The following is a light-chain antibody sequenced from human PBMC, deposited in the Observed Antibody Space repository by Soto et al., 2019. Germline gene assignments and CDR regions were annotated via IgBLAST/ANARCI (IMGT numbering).Light chain of an antibody. J-gene: IGLJ3*02. CDR2: DVA. CDR1: SSDVGFYSY. V-gene: IGLV2-14*03. CDR3: SSYTRSGTPV. Sequence: SLLTPPASLSGSPWQSITISSSGNSSDVGFYSYVSWYQHHPGNAPKLLIYDVANRPSGVSNRFSGSKSDNTAYLSISGLQAEDEADYYCSSYTRSGTPVFGGGTKVTVL.